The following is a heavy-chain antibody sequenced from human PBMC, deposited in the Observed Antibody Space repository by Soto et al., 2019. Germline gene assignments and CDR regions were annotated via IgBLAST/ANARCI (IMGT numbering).Heavy chain of an antibody. CDR1: GGTFSSYT. J-gene: IGHJ3*02. Sequence: GASVKVSCKASGGTFSSYTVSWVRQAPGQGLDLMGMIIPILGIANYAQKFQGRVTITADKSTSTSYMELSSLRSEDTAVYYCAHRITIFGVVIPKEAFDIWGQGTMVTVSS. CDR2: IIPILGIA. V-gene: IGHV1-69*02. CDR3: AHRITIFGVVIPKEAFDI. D-gene: IGHD3-3*01.